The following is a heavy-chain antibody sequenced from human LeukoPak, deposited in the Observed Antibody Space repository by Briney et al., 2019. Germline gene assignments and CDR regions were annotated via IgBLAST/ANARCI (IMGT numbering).Heavy chain of an antibody. V-gene: IGHV3-74*01. D-gene: IGHD3-10*01. Sequence: PGGSLRLSCAASGFSFSRYWMLWVRQAPGKGLVWVSHINSDGSSTSYADSVKGRFTISRDNAKNTLYLQMNSLGAEDTAVYYCAGDYGSGNNWFDPWGQGTLVTVSS. CDR3: AGDYGSGNNWFDP. J-gene: IGHJ5*02. CDR2: INSDGSST. CDR1: GFSFSRYW.